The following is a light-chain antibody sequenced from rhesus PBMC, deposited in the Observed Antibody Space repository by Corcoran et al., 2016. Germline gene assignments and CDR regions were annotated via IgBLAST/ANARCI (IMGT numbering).Light chain of an antibody. J-gene: IGKJ4*01. Sequence: DIQMTQSPSSLSASVGDRVTITCRASQGISSYLAWYPQKPGKAPKLLIYKASTLQSGVPSRFSGSGSGTAFTLTISSRQPEDFATYYGQQRNSYPLTFGGGTKVEIK. CDR3: QQRNSYPLT. V-gene: IGKV1-25*01. CDR1: QGISSY. CDR2: KAS.